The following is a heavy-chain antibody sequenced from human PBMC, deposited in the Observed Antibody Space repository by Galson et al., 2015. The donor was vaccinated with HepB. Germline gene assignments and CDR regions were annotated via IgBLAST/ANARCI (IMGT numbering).Heavy chain of an antibody. CDR3: ARRTDCTGGVCARGWFDP. Sequence: LSLTCAVSGGSISSSNWWSWVRQPPGKGLEWIGEIYHSGSTNYNPSLKSRVTISVDKSKNQFPLKLSSVTAADTAVYYCARRTDCTGGVCARGWFDPWGQGTLVTVSS. D-gene: IGHD2-8*02. CDR1: GGSISSSNW. J-gene: IGHJ5*02. V-gene: IGHV4-4*02. CDR2: IYHSGST.